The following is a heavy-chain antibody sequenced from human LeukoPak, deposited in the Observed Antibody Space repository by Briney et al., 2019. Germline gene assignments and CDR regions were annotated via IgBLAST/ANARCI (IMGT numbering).Heavy chain of an antibody. D-gene: IGHD2-21*01. CDR1: GYIFTDYH. CDR2: INANTGDT. CDR3: ARDSHSVPDYSDY. Sequence: ASVKVSCKASGYIFTDYHLHWVRQAPGQGPEWMGWINANTGDTNYAQKFQGRVTMTRDTSISTAYMELSGLGSDDTAVYYCARDSHSVPDYSDYWGQGTLVTVSS. V-gene: IGHV1-2*02. J-gene: IGHJ4*02.